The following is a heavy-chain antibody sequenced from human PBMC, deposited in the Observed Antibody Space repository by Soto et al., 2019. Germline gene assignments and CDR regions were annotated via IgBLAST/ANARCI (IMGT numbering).Heavy chain of an antibody. Sequence: PSETLSLTCTVSDDSMKSDYWTWIRQPPGKGLEWIGEINHSGTINFNPSLKSRLTISLDTSKKHFSLKLSSVTDADTAAYYCARADRTLVTSYSLDVWGQGTTVTVSS. CDR1: DDSMKSDY. CDR2: INHSGTI. J-gene: IGHJ6*02. V-gene: IGHV4-34*01. CDR3: ARADRTLVTSYSLDV. D-gene: IGHD2-21*02.